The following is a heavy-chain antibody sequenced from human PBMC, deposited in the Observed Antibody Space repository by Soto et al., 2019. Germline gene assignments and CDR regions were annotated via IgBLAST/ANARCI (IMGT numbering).Heavy chain of an antibody. J-gene: IGHJ4*02. V-gene: IGHV4-30-4*01. CDR3: ARRGSTVTLGFYYFDY. CDR1: GGSISSGDYY. D-gene: IGHD4-17*01. CDR2: IYYSGST. Sequence: QVQLQESGPGLVKPSQTLSLTCTVSGGSISSGDYYWSWIRQPPGKGLEWIGYIYYSGSTYYNPSIKSRVTISVDTSKNQFSLKLSSVTAADTAVYYCARRGSTVTLGFYYFDYWGQGTLVTVSS.